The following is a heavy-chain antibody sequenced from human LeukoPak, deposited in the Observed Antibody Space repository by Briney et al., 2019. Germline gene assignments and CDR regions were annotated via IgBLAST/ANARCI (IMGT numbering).Heavy chain of an antibody. CDR1: GFTFSSYW. Sequence: GGSLRLSCAASGFTFSSYWMHWVRQAPGKGLVWVSRINSDGSSTSYADSVKGRFTISRDNAKNTLYLQMNSLRAEDTAVYYCAREGDYGDYPPLWYYYYYMDVWGKGTTVTVSS. V-gene: IGHV3-74*01. CDR3: AREGDYGDYPPLWYYYYYMDV. J-gene: IGHJ6*03. CDR2: INSDGSST. D-gene: IGHD4-17*01.